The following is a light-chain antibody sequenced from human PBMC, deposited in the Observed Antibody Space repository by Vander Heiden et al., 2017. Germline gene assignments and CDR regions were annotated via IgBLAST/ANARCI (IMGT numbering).Light chain of an antibody. Sequence: QPVVTQSPSASGTPGQRVTISCSGTNSNIGRNYVLWYQQLPGAAPTLLIYQNHQRPSGIPERFSASRSGTSASLAISGLRSEDEADYYCATWDDSLVAWVFGGGTKLTVL. CDR3: ATWDDSLVAWV. V-gene: IGLV1-47*01. CDR1: NSNIGRNY. J-gene: IGLJ3*02. CDR2: QNH.